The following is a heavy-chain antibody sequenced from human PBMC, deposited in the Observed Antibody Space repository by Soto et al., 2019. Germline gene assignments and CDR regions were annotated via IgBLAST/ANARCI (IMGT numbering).Heavy chain of an antibody. CDR1: GGSISSGGYY. CDR3: ARGGLYCSSTSCSFDY. J-gene: IGHJ4*02. D-gene: IGHD2-2*01. Sequence: SETLSLTCTVSGGSISSGGYYWSWIRQHPGKGLEWIGYIYYSGSTYYNPSLKSRVTISVDTSKNQFSLKLSSVTAADTAVYYCARGGLYCSSTSCSFDYWGQGTLVTVSS. CDR2: IYYSGST. V-gene: IGHV4-31*03.